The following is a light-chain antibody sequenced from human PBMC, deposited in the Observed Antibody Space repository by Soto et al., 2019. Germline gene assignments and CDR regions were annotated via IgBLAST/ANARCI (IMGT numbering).Light chain of an antibody. CDR1: SSDVGGYNY. J-gene: IGLJ1*01. CDR3: SSYKSRSTRV. CDR2: EVS. V-gene: IGLV2-14*01. Sequence: QSALTQPASVSGSPGQSITISCTGTSSDVGGYNYVSWYQQHPGKAPKLMIYEVSNRPSGVSNRFSGSKSGNTASLTISGLQAEDEADYYCSSYKSRSTRVFGTGTKVTLL.